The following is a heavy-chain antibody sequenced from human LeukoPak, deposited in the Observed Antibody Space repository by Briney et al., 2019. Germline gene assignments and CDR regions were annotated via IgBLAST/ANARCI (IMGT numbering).Heavy chain of an antibody. CDR2: ISYDGSNK. V-gene: IGHV3-30*18. CDR3: AKSLSLGWLLSWDY. D-gene: IGHD3-9*01. Sequence: GSLRLSCAASGFTFSSYGMHWVRQAPGKGLEWVAVISYDGSNKYYADSVKGRFTISRDNSKNTLYLQMNSLRAEDTAVYYCAKSLSLGWLLSWDYWGQGTLVTVSS. J-gene: IGHJ4*02. CDR1: GFTFSSYG.